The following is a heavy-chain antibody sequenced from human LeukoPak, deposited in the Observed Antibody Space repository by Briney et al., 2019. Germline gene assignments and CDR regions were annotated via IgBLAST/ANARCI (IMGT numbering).Heavy chain of an antibody. CDR2: MNPNSGNT. J-gene: IGHJ4*02. CDR1: GYTFTSYD. D-gene: IGHD3-22*01. Sequence: GASVKVSCKASGYTFTSYDINWVRQATGQGLEWMGWMNPNSGNTGYAQKFQGSVTMTRNTSISTAYMELSSLRSEDTAVYYCAGGYYDSSGYYYSYWGQGTLVTVSS. V-gene: IGHV1-8*01. CDR3: AGGYYDSSGYYYSY.